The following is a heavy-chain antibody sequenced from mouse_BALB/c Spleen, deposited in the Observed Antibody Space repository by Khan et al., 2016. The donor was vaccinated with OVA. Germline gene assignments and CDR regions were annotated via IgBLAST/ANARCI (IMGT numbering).Heavy chain of an antibody. V-gene: IGHV1S136*01. CDR3: AKNYRYDVYFDY. J-gene: IGHJ2*01. Sequence: VQLQQSGPELVKPGASVKMSCEASGYTFTSYVIHWVKQKPGQGLEWIGYIYPFNDDTKYNEKFKGKATLTSDTSSSTAYMELRSLTSEASAVYYCAKNYRYDVYFDYWGQGTTLTVSS. CDR2: IYPFNDDT. CDR1: GYTFTSYV. D-gene: IGHD2-14*01.